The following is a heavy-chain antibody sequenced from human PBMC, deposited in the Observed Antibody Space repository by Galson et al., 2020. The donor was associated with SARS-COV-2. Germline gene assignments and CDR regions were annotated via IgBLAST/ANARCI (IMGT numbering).Heavy chain of an antibody. V-gene: IGHV3-11*04. D-gene: IGHD5-12*01. J-gene: IGHJ2*01. CDR2: ISRHGDTI. CDR3: AKALDGYNFFDL. Sequence: NSGGSLRLSCAASGFTFRKSYMNWIRQAPGKGLERVSHISRHGDTIYYAKSVKGRFTISRDNARNTLSLEMNSLRAEDTAIYYCAKALDGYNFFDLWGHSTLLTVS. CDR1: GFTFRKSY.